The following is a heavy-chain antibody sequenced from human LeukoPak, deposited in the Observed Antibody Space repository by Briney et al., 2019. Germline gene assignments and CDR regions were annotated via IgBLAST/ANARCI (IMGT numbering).Heavy chain of an antibody. Sequence: ASVKVSCKASGYTFTSYGISWVRQAPGQGLEWMGWISAYNGTTNYAQKLQGRVTMTTDTSTSTAYMELRSLRSDDTAVYYCARLIAAAGTGWFDPWGQGTLVTVSS. J-gene: IGHJ5*02. CDR3: ARLIAAAGTGWFDP. CDR1: GYTFTSYG. D-gene: IGHD6-13*01. V-gene: IGHV1-18*04. CDR2: ISAYNGTT.